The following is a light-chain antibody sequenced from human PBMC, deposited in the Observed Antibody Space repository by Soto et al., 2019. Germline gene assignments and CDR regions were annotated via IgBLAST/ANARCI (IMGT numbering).Light chain of an antibody. V-gene: IGKV3-11*01. J-gene: IGKJ4*01. CDR3: QQRSDWPLT. CDR2: DAS. CDR1: QSLSSY. Sequence: EIVLTQSPATLSLSPGERATLSCRASQSLSSYLAWYQQRRGQAPRLLIYDASRRATGIPARFSGSGSGTDFTLSISNLGPEDFAVYYCQQRSDWPLTFGGGTKVEIK.